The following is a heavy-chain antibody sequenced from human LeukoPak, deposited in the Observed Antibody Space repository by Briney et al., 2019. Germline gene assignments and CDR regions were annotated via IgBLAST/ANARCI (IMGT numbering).Heavy chain of an antibody. D-gene: IGHD3-16*01. CDR1: GFTFSSYA. CDR2: ILDSGYST. J-gene: IGHJ6*04. Sequence: PGGSLRLSCAASGFTFSSYAMSWVRQAPGKGLEWVSGILDSGYSTYYANSVKGRFTISRDNSNNTLYLQMNSLRAEDTPVYYCAKLGGHPLHNYFVGGWGEGTTVAVSS. CDR3: AKLGGHPLHNYFVGG. V-gene: IGHV3-23*01.